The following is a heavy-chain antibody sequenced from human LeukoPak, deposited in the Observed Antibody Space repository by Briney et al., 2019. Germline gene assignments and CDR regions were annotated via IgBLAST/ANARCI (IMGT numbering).Heavy chain of an antibody. J-gene: IGHJ4*02. Sequence: GGSLRLSCAAAGFTFSSYALSWVRQAPGKGLEWVSTISGSGRSTYYADSVKGRFTISRDHSKNTLYLQMNSLRAEDTAVYYCAKEGFPRYDRSWYYLDYWGQGTLVTVSS. CDR3: AKEGFPRYDRSWYYLDY. CDR1: GFTFSSYA. V-gene: IGHV3-23*01. D-gene: IGHD6-13*01. CDR2: ISGSGRST.